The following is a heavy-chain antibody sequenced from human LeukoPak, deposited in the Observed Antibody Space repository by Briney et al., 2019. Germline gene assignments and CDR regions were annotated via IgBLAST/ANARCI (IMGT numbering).Heavy chain of an antibody. CDR2: IYYSGST. CDR3: AREGSSGWYDRGAFDI. Sequence: PSETLSLTCTVSGGSISSSSYYWSWIRQPPGKGLEWIGYIYYSGSTNYNPSLKSRVTISVDTSKYQFSLKLSSVTAADTAVYYCAREGSSGWYDRGAFDIWGQGTMVTVSS. J-gene: IGHJ3*02. D-gene: IGHD6-19*01. CDR1: GGSISSSSYY. V-gene: IGHV4-61*01.